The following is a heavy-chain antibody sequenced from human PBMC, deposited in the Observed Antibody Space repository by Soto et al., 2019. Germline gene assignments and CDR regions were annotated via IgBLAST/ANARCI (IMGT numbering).Heavy chain of an antibody. D-gene: IGHD2-15*01. Sequence: PGGSLRLSCAASGFTFSSYAMSWVRQAPGKGLEWVSAISGSGGSTYYADSVKGRFTISRDNSKNTLYLQMNSLRAEETAVYYCAKPRSRILVMGGMDVWGQGTTVTVSS. J-gene: IGHJ6*02. V-gene: IGHV3-23*01. CDR1: GFTFSSYA. CDR2: ISGSGGST. CDR3: AKPRSRILVMGGMDV.